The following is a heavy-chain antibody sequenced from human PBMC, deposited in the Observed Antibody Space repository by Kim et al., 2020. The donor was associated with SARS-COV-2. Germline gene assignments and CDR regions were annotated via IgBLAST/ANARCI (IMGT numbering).Heavy chain of an antibody. D-gene: IGHD4-17*01. CDR3: AKDMTVRTTVTTEVYYYYGMDV. CDR1: GFTFGDYA. CDR2: ISWNSGSI. J-gene: IGHJ6*02. V-gene: IGHV3-9*01. Sequence: GGSLRLSCAASGFTFGDYAMHWVRQAPGKGLEWVSGISWNSGSIGYADSVKGRFTISRDNAKNSLYLQMNSLRAEDTALYYCAKDMTVRTTVTTEVYYYYGMDVWGQGTTVTVSS.